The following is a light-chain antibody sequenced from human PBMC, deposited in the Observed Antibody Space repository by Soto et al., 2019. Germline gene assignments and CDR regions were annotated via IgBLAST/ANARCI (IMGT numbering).Light chain of an antibody. CDR2: DVS. CDR3: SSYTRTSTYV. J-gene: IGLJ1*01. Sequence: QSALTQPASVSGSPGQSITISCTGTSSGVGGYNYVSWYRQHPGRAPKLMIYDVSNRPSGVSNRFSGSKSGNTASLTISGLQAEDEADYYCSSYTRTSTYVFVTRTKVTVL. V-gene: IGLV2-14*01. CDR1: SSGVGGYNY.